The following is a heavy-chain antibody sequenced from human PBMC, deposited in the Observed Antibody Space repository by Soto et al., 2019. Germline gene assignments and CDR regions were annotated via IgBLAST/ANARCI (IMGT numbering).Heavy chain of an antibody. D-gene: IGHD2-2*01. V-gene: IGHV4-31*03. CDR3: ARRFREYVDWFDP. CDR2: IYYSGST. Sequence: QVQLQESGPGLVKPSQTLSLTCTVSGGSISNSGHYWSWIRQPPGKGLEWIGYIYYSGSTYYTPSLNSRVTISVDTSKHQFSLKLSSVTVADTAVYYCARRFREYVDWFDPWGQGTLVTVSS. J-gene: IGHJ5*02. CDR1: GGSISNSGHY.